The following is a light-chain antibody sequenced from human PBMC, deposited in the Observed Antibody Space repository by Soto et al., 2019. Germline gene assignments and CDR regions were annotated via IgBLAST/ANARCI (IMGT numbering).Light chain of an antibody. Sequence: QSSLSQPRSVSGSPGQSVTISCTGTNSDVGGYNFFSWYQQLPGKAPKLMISAVSQRPSGVPDRFSGSKSGNKASLTISGLQADDEADYFCGSYTASXIWVVGGGTK. CDR2: AVS. J-gene: IGLJ3*02. V-gene: IGLV2-11*01. CDR1: NSDVGGYNF. CDR3: GSYTASXIWV.